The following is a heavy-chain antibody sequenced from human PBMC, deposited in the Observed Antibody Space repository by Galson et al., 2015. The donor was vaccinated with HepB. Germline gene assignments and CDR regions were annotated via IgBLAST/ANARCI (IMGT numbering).Heavy chain of an antibody. CDR2: ISADNANT. D-gene: IGHD3-16*01. CDR1: GYNFISYG. J-gene: IGHJ4*02. V-gene: IGHV1-18*01. CDR3: ARDVGWALGGRIDY. Sequence: SVKVSCKASGYNFISYGFSWVRQAPGQGLERMGWISADNANTNYPQKFQGRVTMTADTSTSTVYLELRSLKSDDTAVYYCARDVGWALGGRIDYWGQGSLVTVSP.